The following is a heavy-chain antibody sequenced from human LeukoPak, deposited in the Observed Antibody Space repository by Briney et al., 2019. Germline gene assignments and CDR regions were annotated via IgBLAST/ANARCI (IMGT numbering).Heavy chain of an antibody. CDR3: ARVYQGVSLFDGIDY. J-gene: IGHJ4*02. CDR2: IGGSGGST. Sequence: GGSLRLSCAASGFTFSSYATSWVRQAPGKGLEWVSAIGGSGGSTYYADSVKGRFTISRGNSKNTLYLQMNSLRAEDTAVYYCARVYQGVSLFDGIDYWGQGTLVTVSS. V-gene: IGHV3-23*01. D-gene: IGHD3-10*01. CDR1: GFTFSSYA.